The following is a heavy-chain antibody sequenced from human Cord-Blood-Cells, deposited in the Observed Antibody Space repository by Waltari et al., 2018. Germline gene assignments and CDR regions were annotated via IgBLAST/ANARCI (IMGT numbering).Heavy chain of an antibody. CDR3: ARVFRYYYGSGSYYDAFDI. V-gene: IGHV1-3*01. J-gene: IGHJ3*02. D-gene: IGHD3-10*01. CDR1: GYTFTSYA. CDR2: INAGNGNT. Sequence: QVQLVQSGAEVKKPGASVKVSCKASGYTFTSYAMHWVRPAPGQRLEWMGWINAGNGNTKYSQKFQGRVTITRDTSASTAYMELSSLRSEDTAVYYCARVFRYYYGSGSYYDAFDIWGQGTMVTVSS.